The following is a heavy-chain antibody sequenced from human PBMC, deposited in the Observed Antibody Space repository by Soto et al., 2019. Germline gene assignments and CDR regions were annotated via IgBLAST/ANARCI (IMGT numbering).Heavy chain of an antibody. V-gene: IGHV4-30-4*01. CDR1: GGSISSGDYY. Sequence: SETLSLTCTVSGGSISSGDYYWSWIRQPPGKGLEWIGYIYYSGSTYYNPSLKSRVTISVDTSKNQFSLKLSSVTAADTAVYYCARVLVREYYFDYWGQGTLVTVSS. J-gene: IGHJ4*02. CDR2: IYYSGST. CDR3: ARVLVREYYFDY. D-gene: IGHD3-10*01.